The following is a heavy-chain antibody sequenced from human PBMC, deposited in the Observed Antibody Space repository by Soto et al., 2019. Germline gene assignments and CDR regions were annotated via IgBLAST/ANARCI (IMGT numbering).Heavy chain of an antibody. CDR2: TSNTGST. V-gene: IGHV4-31*03. J-gene: IGHJ4*02. CDR3: ARGGGSTKVDY. Sequence: QVQLQESGPGLVKPSQTLSLTCTVSGGSITSSGYYLSWIRQPPGEGLEWIGFTSNTGSTSYNPSLKSRVTISAATSSSQFSLNLKSVTAADPAVYYCARGGGSTKVDYWGQGTLVTVSP. CDR1: GGSITSSGYY. D-gene: IGHD2-2*01.